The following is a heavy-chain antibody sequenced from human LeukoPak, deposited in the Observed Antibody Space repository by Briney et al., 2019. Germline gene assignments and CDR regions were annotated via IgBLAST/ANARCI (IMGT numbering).Heavy chain of an antibody. CDR1: GYTFTSYG. CDR3: ARDTSSLITGTALIFDY. CDR2: ISAYNGNT. V-gene: IGHV1-18*01. D-gene: IGHD1-7*01. Sequence: GASVKVSCKASGYTFTSYGISWVRQAPGQGLEWMGWISAYNGNTNYAQKLQGRVTMTTDTSTSTAYMELRSLRSDDTAVYYCARDTSSLITGTALIFDYWGQGTLVTVSS. J-gene: IGHJ4*02.